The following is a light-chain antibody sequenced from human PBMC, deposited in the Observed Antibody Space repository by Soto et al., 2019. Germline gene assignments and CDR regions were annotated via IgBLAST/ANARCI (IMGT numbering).Light chain of an antibody. V-gene: IGKV1-5*01. Sequence: IQMTQSPSAMSASVGDRVTITCRASQSLGIWLAWHQQKPGKAPKLLIYDASTLKSGVPSRFSGSGSGTEFTLTISSLQPDDFATYYCQQYNIYPWTFGQGTKVDIK. J-gene: IGKJ1*01. CDR2: DAS. CDR3: QQYNIYPWT. CDR1: QSLGIW.